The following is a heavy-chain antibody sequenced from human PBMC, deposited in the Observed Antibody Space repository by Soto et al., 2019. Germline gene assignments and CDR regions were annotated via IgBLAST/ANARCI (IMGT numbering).Heavy chain of an antibody. J-gene: IGHJ1*01. V-gene: IGHV3-48*03. CDR2: ISGSGYTSDAGPTI. Sequence: VGSLRLSGAASGFTFSSYEMIWVRQARGKGLEWVSYISGSGYTSDAGPTIHYADSVKGRFTISRNNAKNSLYLQMNSLRVEDTAVYYCARVSQSFIEYFQHWGQGTLVTVSS. CDR3: ARVSQSFIEYFQH. CDR1: GFTFSSYE. D-gene: IGHD3-16*02.